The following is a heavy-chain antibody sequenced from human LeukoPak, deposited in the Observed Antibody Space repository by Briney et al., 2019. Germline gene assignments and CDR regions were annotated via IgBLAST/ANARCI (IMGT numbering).Heavy chain of an antibody. V-gene: IGHV3-23*01. CDR3: AKGGIGSSLDY. CDR2: ISGSGGST. D-gene: IGHD6-6*01. CDR1: GFSFSAYA. Sequence: GGSLRLSCVASGFSFSAYAMSWVRQAPGKGLEWVSAISGSGGSTYYADSVKGRFTISRDNSKNTLYLQMNSLRAEDTAVYYCAKGGIGSSLDYWGQGTLVTVSS. J-gene: IGHJ4*02.